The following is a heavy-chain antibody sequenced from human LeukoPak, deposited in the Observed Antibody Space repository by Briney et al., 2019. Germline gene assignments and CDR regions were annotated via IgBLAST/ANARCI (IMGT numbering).Heavy chain of an antibody. CDR2: ISSSSSYI. CDR3: ASIKGPVPAANDY. D-gene: IGHD2-2*01. J-gene: IGHJ4*02. CDR1: GFTFSSYS. V-gene: IGHV3-21*01. Sequence: PGGSLRLSCAASGFTFSSYSMNWVRQAPGKGLEWVSSISSSSSYIYYADSVKGRFTISRDNAKNSLYLQMNSLRAEDTAVYYCASIKGPVPAANDYWGQGTLVTVSS.